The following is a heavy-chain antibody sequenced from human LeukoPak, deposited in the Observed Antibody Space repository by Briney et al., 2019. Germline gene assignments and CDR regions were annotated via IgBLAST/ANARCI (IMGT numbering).Heavy chain of an antibody. J-gene: IGHJ6*02. CDR3: ASQIMDV. CDR2: ISSSSSSI. V-gene: IGHV3-48*01. CDR1: GFTFSSYT. Sequence: GGSLRLSCAASGFTFSSYTMNWVRQAPGKGLEWVSFISSSSSSIYYADSVKGRFTISRDNAKNSLYLQMNSLRAEDTAVYYCASQIMDVWGQGTTVIVSS.